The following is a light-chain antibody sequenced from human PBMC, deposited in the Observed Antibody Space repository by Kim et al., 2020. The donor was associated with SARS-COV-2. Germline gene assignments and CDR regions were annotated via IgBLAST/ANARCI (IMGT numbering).Light chain of an antibody. CDR3: QQYGSTPDT. CDR2: GAS. Sequence: EIVLTQSPGTLSLSPGERATLSCRASQSVSSAYLAWYQQKPGQAPRLLIYGASSRATGIPDRFSGSGSGTDFTLTISRLEPEDFAVYYCQQYGSTPDTFRQGTELEI. J-gene: IGKJ2*01. V-gene: IGKV3-20*01. CDR1: QSVSSAY.